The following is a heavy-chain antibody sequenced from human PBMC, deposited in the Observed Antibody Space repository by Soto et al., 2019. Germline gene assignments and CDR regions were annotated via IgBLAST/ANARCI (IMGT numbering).Heavy chain of an antibody. CDR3: AGELRYFACPKEGRGPFDI. J-gene: IGHJ3*02. D-gene: IGHD3-9*01. CDR2: IIPIFGTA. Sequence: QVQLVQSGAEVKKPGSSVKVSCKASGGTFSSYAISWVRQAPGQGLEWMGGIIPIFGTANYAQKFQGRVRFTADKSPTKANRRLATRRPEDTALYYWAGELRYFACPKEGRGPFDIWAKGQWSPSLQ. V-gene: IGHV1-69*06. CDR1: GGTFSSYA.